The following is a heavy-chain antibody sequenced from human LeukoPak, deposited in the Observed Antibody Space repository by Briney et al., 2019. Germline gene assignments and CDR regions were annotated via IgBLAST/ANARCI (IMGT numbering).Heavy chain of an antibody. D-gene: IGHD3-10*01. CDR3: ARLYYYAGSNAFDI. CDR1: GDSISSYY. CDR2: IYYSGST. J-gene: IGHJ3*02. Sequence: PSETLSLTCTVSGDSISSYYWSWIRQPPEKGLEWIGYIYYSGSTNYNPSLKSRVTISVDTSKNQYSLKLTSVTAADTAVYYCARLYYYAGSNAFDIWGQGTMVTVSS. V-gene: IGHV4-59*08.